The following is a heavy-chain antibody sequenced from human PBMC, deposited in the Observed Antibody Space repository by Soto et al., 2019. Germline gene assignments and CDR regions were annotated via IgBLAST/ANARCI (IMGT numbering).Heavy chain of an antibody. Sequence: GGSLRLSCAASGFTFSSYGMHWVRQAPGKGLEWVAVIWYDGSNKYYADSVKGRFTISRDNSKNTLYLQMNSLRAEDTAVYYCARRYYDSLTGYSPYYYYMDVWGKGTKVTVSS. CDR2: IWYDGSNK. CDR1: GFTFSSYG. D-gene: IGHD3-9*01. V-gene: IGHV3-33*01. CDR3: ARRYYDSLTGYSPYYYYMDV. J-gene: IGHJ6*03.